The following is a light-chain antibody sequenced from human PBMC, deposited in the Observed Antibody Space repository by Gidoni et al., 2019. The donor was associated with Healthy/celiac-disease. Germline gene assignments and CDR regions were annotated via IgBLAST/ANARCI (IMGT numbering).Light chain of an antibody. V-gene: IGKV4-1*01. Sequence: DIVMTQSPDSLAVSLGERATINCKSSQSVLYSSNNKNYLAWYQQKPGQPPKLLIYWASTRESGVPDRFSGSGSGTDITLTISSLQAEDVAVYYCQQYYSTPQTFXXXTKVEIK. CDR1: QSVLYSSNNKNY. J-gene: IGKJ1*01. CDR2: WAS. CDR3: QQYYSTPQT.